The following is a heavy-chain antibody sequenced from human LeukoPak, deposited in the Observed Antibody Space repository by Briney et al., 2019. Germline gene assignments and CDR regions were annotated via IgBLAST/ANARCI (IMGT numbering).Heavy chain of an antibody. V-gene: IGHV3-7*01. CDR2: IKQDGSEK. Sequence: GGSLRLSCAASGFTFSSYWMSWVRQAPGKGLEWVANIKQDGSEKYYVDSVKGRFTISRDNAKNSLYLQMNSLRAEDTAVYYCAKGYGGNSFDYWGQGTLVTVSS. CDR1: GFTFSSYW. J-gene: IGHJ4*02. CDR3: AKGYGGNSFDY. D-gene: IGHD4-23*01.